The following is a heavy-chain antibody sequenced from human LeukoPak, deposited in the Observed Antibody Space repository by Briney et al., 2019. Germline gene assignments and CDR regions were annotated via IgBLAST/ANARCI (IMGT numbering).Heavy chain of an antibody. CDR2: IIPIFGTA. Sequence: ASVKVSCKASGGTFSSYAISWVRPAPGQALEWMGGIIPIFGTANYAQKFQGRVTITADESTSTAYMELSSLRSEDTAVYYCARDAGIVATANWGQGTLVTVSS. D-gene: IGHD5-12*01. CDR1: GGTFSSYA. V-gene: IGHV1-69*01. J-gene: IGHJ4*02. CDR3: ARDAGIVATAN.